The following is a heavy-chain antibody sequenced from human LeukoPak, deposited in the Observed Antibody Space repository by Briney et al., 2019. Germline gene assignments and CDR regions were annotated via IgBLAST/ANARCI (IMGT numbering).Heavy chain of an antibody. Sequence: GGSRRLSCAASGFTFSDYYMSWIRQAPGKGLEWVSYISSSGSTIYYADSVKGRFTISRDNAKNSLYLQMNSLRAEDTAVYYCARPPLYDAFDIWGQGTMVTVSS. CDR2: ISSSGSTI. J-gene: IGHJ3*02. V-gene: IGHV3-11*01. CDR1: GFTFSDYY. CDR3: ARPPLYDAFDI.